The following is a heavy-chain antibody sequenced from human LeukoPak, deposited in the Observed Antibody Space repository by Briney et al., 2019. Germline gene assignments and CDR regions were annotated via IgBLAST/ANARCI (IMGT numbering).Heavy chain of an antibody. D-gene: IGHD4-17*01. CDR1: GFALSSCN. V-gene: IGHV3-33*06. CDR3: AKDSIDYDDYNYFDS. J-gene: IGHJ4*02. Sequence: GESLKISCAASGFALSSCNMHWVRQAPGKGLEWVALIWYDGSYEYYTDSVKGRFTISRDNSKNTLYLQMNSLRAEDTATYYCAKDSIDYDDYNYFDSWGQGSLVTVSS. CDR2: IWYDGSYE.